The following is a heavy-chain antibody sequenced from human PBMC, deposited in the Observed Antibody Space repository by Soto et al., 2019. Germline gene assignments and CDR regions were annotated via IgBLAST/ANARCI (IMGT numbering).Heavy chain of an antibody. J-gene: IGHJ6*02. CDR1: GGSISSSSYY. V-gene: IGHV4-39*07. D-gene: IGHD1-7*01. CDR2: IYHSGST. CDR3: ARNPKLYYYYYGMDV. Sequence: SETLSLTCTVSGGSISSSSYYWGWLRQPPGKGLEWIGSIYHSGSTYYNPSLKSRVTISVDKSKNQFSLKLSSVTAADTAVYYCARNPKLYYYYYGMDVWGQGTTVTVSS.